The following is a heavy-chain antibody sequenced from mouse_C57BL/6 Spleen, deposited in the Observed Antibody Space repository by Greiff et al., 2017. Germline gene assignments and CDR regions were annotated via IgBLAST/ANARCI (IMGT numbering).Heavy chain of an antibody. J-gene: IGHJ2*01. Sequence: EVKLQQSGPELVKPGASVKISCKASGYTFTDYYMNWVKQSHGKSLEWIGDINPNNGGTSYNQKFKGKATLTVDKSSSTAYMELRSLTSEDSAVYYCARVYYYGSSYFFDYWGQGTTLTVSS. CDR2: INPNNGGT. D-gene: IGHD1-1*01. CDR3: ARVYYYGSSYFFDY. CDR1: GYTFTDYY. V-gene: IGHV1-26*01.